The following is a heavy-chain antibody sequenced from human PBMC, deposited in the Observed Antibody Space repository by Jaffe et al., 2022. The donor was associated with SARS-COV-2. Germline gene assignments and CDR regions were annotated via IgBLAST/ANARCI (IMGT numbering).Heavy chain of an antibody. CDR1: GFTFSSYW. Sequence: EVQLVESGGGLVQPGGSLRLSCAASGFTFSSYWMHWVRQAPGKGLVWVSRINSDGSSTSYADSVKGRFTISRDNAKNTLYLQMNSLRAEDTAVYYCAMATITPVAYYYGMDVWGQGTTVTVSS. D-gene: IGHD5-12*01. CDR3: AMATITPVAYYYGMDV. V-gene: IGHV3-74*01. CDR2: INSDGSST. J-gene: IGHJ6*02.